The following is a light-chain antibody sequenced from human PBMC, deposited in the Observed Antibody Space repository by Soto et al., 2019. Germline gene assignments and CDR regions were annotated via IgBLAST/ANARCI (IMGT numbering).Light chain of an antibody. Sequence: DIQMTQSPSSLSAFVGDNITITCRASRHIMSFLAWFQQEPGKAPKSLIYGASNLQSGAPSKFSGSGFGTDVTLTISSLQPEDFAAYYCQQYYDYPLTFGGGTRVAI. J-gene: IGKJ4*01. CDR2: GAS. CDR1: RHIMSF. CDR3: QQYYDYPLT. V-gene: IGKV1-16*02.